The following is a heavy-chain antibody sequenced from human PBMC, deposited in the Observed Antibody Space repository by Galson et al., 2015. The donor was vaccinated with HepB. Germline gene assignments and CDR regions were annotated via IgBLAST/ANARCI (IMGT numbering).Heavy chain of an antibody. CDR3: ARPRDGYNDYFDY. Sequence: SLRLSCAASGFTFSNHWMHWVRQAPGKGLVWVSRINSDGSSTTYADSVKGRFTISRDNAKNTVYLQMNSLRAEDTALYYCARPRDGYNDYFDYRGQGTLVTVSS. CDR1: GFTFSNHW. V-gene: IGHV3-74*01. D-gene: IGHD5-24*01. CDR2: INSDGSST. J-gene: IGHJ4*02.